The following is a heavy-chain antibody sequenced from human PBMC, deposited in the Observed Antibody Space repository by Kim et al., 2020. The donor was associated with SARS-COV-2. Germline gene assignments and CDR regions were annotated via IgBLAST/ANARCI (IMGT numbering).Heavy chain of an antibody. D-gene: IGHD2-2*01. J-gene: IGHJ6*02. CDR2: IYFSGRT. CDR3: ARHRRCSSARCDGYHYYYGMDV. V-gene: IGHV4-39*01. Sequence: SETLSLTCSVSSGSITSSSFYWGWIRQPPGKGLEWIGSIYFSGRTYFNPSLKSRVTISVDTSKNQFSLKLSSVTAADAAVYYCARHRRCSSARCDGYHYYYGMDVWGRGTTVTVAS. CDR1: SGSITSSSFY.